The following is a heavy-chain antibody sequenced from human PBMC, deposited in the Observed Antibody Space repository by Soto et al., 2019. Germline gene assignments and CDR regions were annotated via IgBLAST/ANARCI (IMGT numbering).Heavy chain of an antibody. D-gene: IGHD3-9*01. V-gene: IGHV5-51*01. J-gene: IGHJ6*01. CDR3: ARHLIATYYDMWTGYGSHTRDYGMDV. CDR1: GYRFTSYW. Sequence: PGESLKISCKGSGYRFTSYWIGWVRQMPGKGLEWMGIIYPGDSDTRYSPSFQGQVTISADKSISTAYLQWSSLKASDTAMYYCARHLIATYYDMWTGYGSHTRDYGMDVWGQGTTVTFSS. CDR2: IYPGDSDT.